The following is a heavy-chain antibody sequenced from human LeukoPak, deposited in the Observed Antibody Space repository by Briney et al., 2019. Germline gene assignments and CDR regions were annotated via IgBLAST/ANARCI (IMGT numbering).Heavy chain of an antibody. Sequence: GGSLRLSCAASGFTFSSYWLHWVRQAPGKGLVWVSRINSDGSSTTYADSVKGRFAISGDNAKNTLFLQMNSLSPEDTAVYYCARDRSIEGAFDIWGQGTMVTVSS. V-gene: IGHV3-74*03. D-gene: IGHD3-3*02. CDR1: GFTFSSYW. J-gene: IGHJ3*02. CDR3: ARDRSIEGAFDI. CDR2: INSDGSST.